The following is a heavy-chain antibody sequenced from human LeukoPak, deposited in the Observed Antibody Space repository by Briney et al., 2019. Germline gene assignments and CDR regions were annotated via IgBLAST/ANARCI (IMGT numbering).Heavy chain of an antibody. V-gene: IGHV4-59*01. CDR3: ARVLRGSFPYFEY. Sequence: PSETLPLLCTISGGSISSYYWSWIRQPPGKGLEWIGDIFHNGHTNYNPSLKSRVTMSVDTSKNQFSLKLTSVTAADTAVYYCARVLRGSFPYFEYWGQGTLVTVSS. J-gene: IGHJ4*02. CDR1: GGSISSYY. CDR2: IFHNGHT.